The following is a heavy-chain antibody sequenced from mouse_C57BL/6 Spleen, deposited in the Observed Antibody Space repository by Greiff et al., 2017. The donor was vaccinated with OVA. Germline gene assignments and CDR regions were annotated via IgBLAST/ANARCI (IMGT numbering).Heavy chain of an antibody. CDR1: GFSLTSYG. J-gene: IGHJ4*01. CDR2: IWRGGST. V-gene: IGHV2-5*01. CDR3: AYGSSYLYAMDY. Sequence: VKLVESGPGLVQPSQSLSITCTVSGFSLTSYGVHWVRQSPGKGLEWLGVIWRGGSTDYNAAFMSRLSITKDNSKSQVFFKMNSLQADDTAIYYCAYGSSYLYAMDYWGQGTSVTVSS. D-gene: IGHD1-1*01.